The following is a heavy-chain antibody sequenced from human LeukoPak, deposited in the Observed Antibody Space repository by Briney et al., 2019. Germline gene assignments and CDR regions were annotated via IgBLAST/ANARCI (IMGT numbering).Heavy chain of an antibody. CDR3: ARDWAHGSFDY. Sequence: ASVKLSCTASGYTFSGYSMHWVRQAPGQGPEWMGMINPSSGSATYAQKFQGSVTMTRDTSTTTLYMELSSLRSEDTAVYYCARDWAHGSFDYWGQGTPVIVSS. J-gene: IGHJ4*02. D-gene: IGHD3-10*01. CDR2: INPSSGSA. CDR1: GYTFSGYS. V-gene: IGHV1-46*01.